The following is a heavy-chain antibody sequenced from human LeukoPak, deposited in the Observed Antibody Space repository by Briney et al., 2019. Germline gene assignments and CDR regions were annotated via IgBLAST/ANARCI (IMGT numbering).Heavy chain of an antibody. CDR2: IYYSGST. V-gene: IGHV4-39*01. J-gene: IGHJ4*02. D-gene: IGHD3-9*01. CDR1: GDSIRSSSYY. Sequence: SETLSLTCLVSGDSIRSSSYYWAWIRQPPGTGLEWIGSIYYSGSTYYNPSLKSRVTISVDTSKNQFSLKLSSVTAADTAVYYCARSRGVLTGSDYWGQGTLVTVSS. CDR3: ARSRGVLTGSDY.